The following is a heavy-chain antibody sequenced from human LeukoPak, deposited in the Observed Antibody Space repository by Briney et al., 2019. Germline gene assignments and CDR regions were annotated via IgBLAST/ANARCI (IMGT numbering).Heavy chain of an antibody. Sequence: QPGGSLRLSCAASGFTFSSYGMSWVRQAPGKGLEWVSAISGSGDRTYYADSVKGRFTISRDNSKNTLYLQMNSLRAEDTAVYYCAREAYYDSSGASAFDIWGQGTMVTVSS. CDR3: AREAYYDSSGASAFDI. CDR1: GFTFSSYG. D-gene: IGHD3-22*01. CDR2: ISGSGDRT. J-gene: IGHJ3*02. V-gene: IGHV3-23*01.